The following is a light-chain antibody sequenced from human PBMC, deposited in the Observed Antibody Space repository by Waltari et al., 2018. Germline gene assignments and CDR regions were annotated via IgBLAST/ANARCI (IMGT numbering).Light chain of an antibody. V-gene: IGLV2-23*02. CDR2: EVS. CDR1: SSDIGSHNI. Sequence: QSALTQPASVSGSPGPSITISCTGTSSDIGSHNIVSWYQQHPGKAPQRVMYEVSKRPSGFSNRFSGSKSGNRASLTISGLQAEDEADYYCCSYAGSSTLDVVFGGGTKLTVL. CDR3: CSYAGSSTLDVV. J-gene: IGLJ2*01.